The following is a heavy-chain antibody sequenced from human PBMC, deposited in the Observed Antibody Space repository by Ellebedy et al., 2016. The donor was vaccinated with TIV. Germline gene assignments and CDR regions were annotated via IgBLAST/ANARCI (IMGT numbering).Heavy chain of an antibody. CDR2: IYPGDSDT. V-gene: IGHV5-51*01. D-gene: IGHD3-10*01. CDR1: GYSFTSYW. CDR3: ARSPLRGVIIDAMDV. J-gene: IGHJ6*02. Sequence: GESLKIPCNGSGYSFTSYWIGWVRQMPGKGLEWMGIIYPGDSDTRYSPSFQGQVTISADKSISTAYLQWSSLKASDTAMYYCARSPLRGVIIDAMDVWGQGTTITVSS.